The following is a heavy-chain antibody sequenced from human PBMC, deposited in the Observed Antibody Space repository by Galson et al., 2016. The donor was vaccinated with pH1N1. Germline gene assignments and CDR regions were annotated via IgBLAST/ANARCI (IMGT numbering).Heavy chain of an antibody. J-gene: IGHJ6*02. CDR3: AKDRPQMMLRYFDWLLGDAMDA. CDR2: ISFVGSNK. D-gene: IGHD3-9*01. CDR1: GFSFSNYG. Sequence: SLRLSCAASGFSFSNYGMHWVRQAPGKGPEWVAVISFVGSNKNYADSVKGRVTISRDNSQNTVFLLLDSLRPEDTAVYHCAKDRPQMMLRYFDWLLGDAMDAWGQGTTVIVSS. V-gene: IGHV3-30*18.